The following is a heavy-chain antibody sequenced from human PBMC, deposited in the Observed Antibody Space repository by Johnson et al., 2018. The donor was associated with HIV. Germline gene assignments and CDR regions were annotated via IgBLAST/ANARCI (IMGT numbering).Heavy chain of an antibody. J-gene: IGHJ3*02. D-gene: IGHD1-26*01. CDR2: TSWNGGSI. CDR1: GFTFDDYA. Sequence: VQLVESGGGLVQPGRSLRLSCAASGFTFDDYAMYWVRQAPGKGLEWVSGTSWNGGSIGYADSVKGRFTISRDNSKNTLYLQMNSLRAEDTAVYYCARGGGSYDAGDAFDTWGQGTMVTVSS. V-gene: IGHV3-9*01. CDR3: ARGGGSYDAGDAFDT.